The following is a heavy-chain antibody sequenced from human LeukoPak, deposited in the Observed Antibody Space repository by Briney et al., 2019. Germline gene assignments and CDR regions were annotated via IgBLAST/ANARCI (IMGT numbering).Heavy chain of an antibody. CDR3: ARVLRIPKKGPVVTLNRALDY. J-gene: IGHJ4*02. CDR1: GFTFSNTW. CDR2: ISYDGSNK. D-gene: IGHD4-23*01. V-gene: IGHV3-30*03. Sequence: GGSLRLSCVVSGFTFSNTWMSWVRQAPGKGLEWVAVISYDGSNKYYADSVKGRFTISRDNSKNTLYLQMNSLRAEDTAVYYCARVLRIPKKGPVVTLNRALDYWGQGTLVTVSS.